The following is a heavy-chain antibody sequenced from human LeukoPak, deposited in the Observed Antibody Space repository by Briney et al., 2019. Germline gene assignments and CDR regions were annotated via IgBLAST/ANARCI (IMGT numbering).Heavy chain of an antibody. Sequence: GGSLRLSCAASGFTVSSDYMSWVRQAPGKGLEWVSVIYSGGSTYYADSVKGRFTISRDNSKNTLYLQMNSLRAEDTAVYYCARVVLGDYPVNWGQGTLVTVSS. CDR3: ARVVLGDYPVN. D-gene: IGHD4-17*01. CDR2: IYSGGST. V-gene: IGHV3-66*01. J-gene: IGHJ4*02. CDR1: GFTVSSDY.